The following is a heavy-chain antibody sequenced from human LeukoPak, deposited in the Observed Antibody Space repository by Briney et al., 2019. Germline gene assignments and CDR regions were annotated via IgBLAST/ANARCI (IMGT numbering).Heavy chain of an antibody. V-gene: IGHV3-23*01. CDR1: GFTFSSYA. CDR3: AKDTRITMVRGVIPKKGFDY. CDR2: ISGSGGST. Sequence: GASLRLSCAASGFTFSSYAMSWVRQAPGKGLEWVSAISGSGGSTYYADSVKGRFTISRDNSKNTPYLQMNSLRAEDTAVYYCAKDTRITMVRGVIPKKGFDYWGQGTLVTVSS. D-gene: IGHD3-10*01. J-gene: IGHJ4*02.